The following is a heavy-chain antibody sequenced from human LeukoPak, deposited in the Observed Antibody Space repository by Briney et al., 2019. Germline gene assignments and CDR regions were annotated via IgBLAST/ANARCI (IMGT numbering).Heavy chain of an antibody. J-gene: IGHJ4*02. Sequence: ASVKDSCKASGYTFIGYYMHWVRQAPGQGLEWMGWINPNSGGTNYAQKFQGRVTMTSDTSITTAYMELSSLRSEDTAVYYCAASPRYILTGYYSFDYWGQGTLVTVSS. CDR1: GYTFIGYY. CDR2: INPNSGGT. D-gene: IGHD3-9*01. CDR3: AASPRYILTGYYSFDY. V-gene: IGHV1-2*02.